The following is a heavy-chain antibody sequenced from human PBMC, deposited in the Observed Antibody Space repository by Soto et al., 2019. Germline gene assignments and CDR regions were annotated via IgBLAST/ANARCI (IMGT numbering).Heavy chain of an antibody. J-gene: IGHJ3*02. V-gene: IGHV3-72*01. CDR3: AXPLHDSSGYYFQGYAFDI. D-gene: IGHD3-22*01. CDR2: TRNQANSDPT. CDR1: GFTFSDHH. Sequence: PGGSLRLSCAATGFTFSDHHMAWVRQARGNVLEWVGRTRNQANSDPTEYAASVKGRFTTAXXAAKDSLDLKMNSLKTEDTAVYXCAXPLHDSSGYYFQGYAFDIWGQGTMVTVSS.